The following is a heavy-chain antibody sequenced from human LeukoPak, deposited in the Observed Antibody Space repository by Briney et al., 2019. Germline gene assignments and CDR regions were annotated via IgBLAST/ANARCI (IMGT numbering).Heavy chain of an antibody. Sequence: ASVKVSCKASGYTFTSYDSNWVRQATGQGLEWMGWMNPNSGNTGYAQKFQGRVTMTRNTSISTAYMELSSLRSEDTAVYYCARGYYDFWSGYYYFDYWGQGTLVTVSS. J-gene: IGHJ4*02. CDR1: GYTFTSYD. D-gene: IGHD3-3*01. CDR2: MNPNSGNT. V-gene: IGHV1-8*01. CDR3: ARGYYDFWSGYYYFDY.